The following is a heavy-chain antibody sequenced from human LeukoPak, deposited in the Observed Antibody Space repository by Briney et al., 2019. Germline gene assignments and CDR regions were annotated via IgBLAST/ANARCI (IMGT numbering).Heavy chain of an antibody. CDR2: ISSSGSTI. V-gene: IGHV3-11*04. D-gene: IGHD3-10*01. CDR1: GFTFSDYY. J-gene: IGHJ4*02. CDR3: ASVPWGSGSVEDY. Sequence: GGSLRLSCAASGFTFSDYYMSWIRQAPGKGLEGVSYISSSGSTIYYADSVKGRFTISRDNAKNPLYLQMNSLRAEDTAVYYYASVPWGSGSVEDYWGQGTLVTVSS.